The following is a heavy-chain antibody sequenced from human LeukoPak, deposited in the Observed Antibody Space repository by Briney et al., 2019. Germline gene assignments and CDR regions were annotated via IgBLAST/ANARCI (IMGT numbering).Heavy chain of an antibody. V-gene: IGHV3-7*05. CDR2: IKQDGSEK. D-gene: IGHD2-2*01. J-gene: IGHJ4*02. CDR1: GFTFSGYW. CDR3: ATPPYCSSTSCPLYYFDY. Sequence: GGSLRLSCAASGFTFSGYWMSWVRQAPGKRLEWVANIKQDGSEKYYVDSVKGRFTISRDNSKNTLYLQMNSLRAEDTAVYYCATPPYCSSTSCPLYYFDYWGQGTLVTVSS.